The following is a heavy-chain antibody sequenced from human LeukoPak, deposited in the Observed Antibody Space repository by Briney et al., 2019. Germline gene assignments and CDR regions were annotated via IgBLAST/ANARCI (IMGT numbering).Heavy chain of an antibody. V-gene: IGHV3-30*18. CDR2: ISYDGNTV. J-gene: IGHJ6*03. CDR3: AKGGRFKGRGVSGDYFQYYYYYMDV. CDR1: GFTFSNYT. D-gene: IGHD2/OR15-2a*01. Sequence: PGGSLRLSCAASGFTFSNYTMNWVRQAPGKGLEWVAVISYDGNTVYYADSVKGRFTISRDNFKNTLYLQMKSLRAEDTAVFYCAKGGRFKGRGVSGDYFQYYYYYMDVWGEGTTVTVSS.